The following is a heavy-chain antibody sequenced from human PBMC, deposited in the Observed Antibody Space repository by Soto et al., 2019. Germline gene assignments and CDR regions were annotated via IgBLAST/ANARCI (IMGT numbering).Heavy chain of an antibody. Sequence: SETLSLTCAVYGGSFSGYYWSWIRQPPGKGLEWIGEINHSGSTNYNPSLKSRVTISVDTSKNQFSLKLSSVTAADTAVYYCARTRPCGGDCYFTRGLYGFQHWGQGTLVTSPQ. D-gene: IGHD2-21*01. J-gene: IGHJ1*01. CDR1: GGSFSGYY. CDR2: INHSGST. V-gene: IGHV4-34*01. CDR3: ARTRPCGGDCYFTRGLYGFQH.